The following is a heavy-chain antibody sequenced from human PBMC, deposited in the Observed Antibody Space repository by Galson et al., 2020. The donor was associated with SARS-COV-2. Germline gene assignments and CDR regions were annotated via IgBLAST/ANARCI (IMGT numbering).Heavy chain of an antibody. Sequence: SETLSLTCAVYGGSFSGYYRSWIRQPPGKGLEWIGEINHSGSTNYNPSLKSRVTISVDTSKNQFSLKLSSVTAADTAVYYCATPYGSGSYHHYYYGMDVWGQGTTVTVSS. CDR1: GGSFSGYY. D-gene: IGHD3-10*01. J-gene: IGHJ6*02. V-gene: IGHV4-34*01. CDR3: ATPYGSGSYHHYYYGMDV. CDR2: INHSGST.